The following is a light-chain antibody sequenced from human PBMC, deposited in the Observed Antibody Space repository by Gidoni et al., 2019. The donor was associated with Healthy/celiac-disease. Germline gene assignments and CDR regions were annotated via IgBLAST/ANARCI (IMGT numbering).Light chain of an antibody. V-gene: IGKV4-1*01. CDR3: QQYYSTPSWT. J-gene: IGKJ1*01. Sequence: DIVLTQSPDPLAVSLGERATINCKSSQSVLSSSNNKSYLAWYQQKPGQPPKLLIYWASTRESGVPDRFSGSGSGTDFTLTISSLQAEDVAVYYCQQYYSTPSWTFGQGTKVEIK. CDR2: WAS. CDR1: QSVLSSSNNKSY.